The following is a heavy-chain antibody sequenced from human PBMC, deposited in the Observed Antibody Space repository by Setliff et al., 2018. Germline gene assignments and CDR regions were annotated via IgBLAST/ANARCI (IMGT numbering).Heavy chain of an antibody. V-gene: IGHV3-30*02. D-gene: IGHD2-21*02. CDR2: IRHDESDI. CDR1: GFTFSGYS. CDR3: VRDSSADYYDNDYFKY. J-gene: IGHJ1*01. Sequence: PGGSLRLSCEASGFTFSGYSMNWVRQAPGKGLEWVSYIRHDESDIYYTNSVKGRFTVSRDNSKNTLYLQMNILRPEDTALYYCVRDSSADYYDNDYFKYWGQGALVTVSS.